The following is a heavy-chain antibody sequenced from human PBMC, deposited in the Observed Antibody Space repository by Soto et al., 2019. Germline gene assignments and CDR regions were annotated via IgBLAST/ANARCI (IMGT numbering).Heavy chain of an antibody. CDR3: ARDSGSDLCVPGAGFDY. CDR2: ISVYNDNT. Sequence: ASVKVSCKTSNYPFSSYGISWVRQAPGQGLEWMGWISVYNDNTEYAQKLQGRVTITTDTSTNTAFMELRSLRSDDTAVYYCARDSGSDLCVPGAGFDYWGQGTPVTVS. CDR1: NYPFSSYG. J-gene: IGHJ4*02. D-gene: IGHD3-10*01. V-gene: IGHV1-18*01.